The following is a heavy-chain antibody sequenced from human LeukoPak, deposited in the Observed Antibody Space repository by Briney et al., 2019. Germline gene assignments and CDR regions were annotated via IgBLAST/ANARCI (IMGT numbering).Heavy chain of an antibody. D-gene: IGHD3-9*01. J-gene: IGHJ3*02. V-gene: IGHV1-2*02. CDR1: RYPFTSYY. CDR2: SNPNNGGT. Sequence: GASVKGYCNASRYPFTSYYMHWSLQAPGQRLEWMRWSNPNNGGTNYAQNFLGRVTMTRDTSISTAYMELSRLRSDDTAVYFFFQAEDGIRYSLHAFDIWGQGTMVTVSS. CDR3: FQAEDGIRYSLHAFDI.